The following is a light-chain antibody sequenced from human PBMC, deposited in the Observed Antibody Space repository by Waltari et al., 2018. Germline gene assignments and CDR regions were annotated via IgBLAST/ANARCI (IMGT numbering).Light chain of an antibody. V-gene: IGKV1-5*03. Sequence: DIQVTPSPSILSASVGDRVTNTCRASQSISSWLAWYQQKPGKAPKLLIYKASSLESGVPSRFSGSGSGTEFTLTISSLQPDDFATYYCQQYNSYSPTFGQGTKVEIK. CDR2: KAS. CDR1: QSISSW. CDR3: QQYNSYSPT. J-gene: IGKJ1*01.